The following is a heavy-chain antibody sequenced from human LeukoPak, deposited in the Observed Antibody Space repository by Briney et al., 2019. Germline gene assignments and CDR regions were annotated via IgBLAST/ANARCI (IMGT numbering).Heavy chain of an antibody. CDR2: IHYSGST. V-gene: IGHV4-59*01. CDR3: AGGSSGWYDY. J-gene: IGHJ4*02. D-gene: IGHD6-19*01. Sequence: PSETLSLTCTVSGGSITNYYWSWIRQPPGKGLEWIAYIHYSGSTNYNPSLKSRVTISVDTSKNQFSLKLSSVTAADTAVYYCAGGSSGWYDYWGQGTLVTVSS. CDR1: GGSITNYY.